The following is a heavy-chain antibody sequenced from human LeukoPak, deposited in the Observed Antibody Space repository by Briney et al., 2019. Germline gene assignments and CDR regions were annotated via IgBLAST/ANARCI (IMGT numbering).Heavy chain of an antibody. D-gene: IGHD2-2*01. CDR1: GYTFTGYY. J-gene: IGHJ5*02. CDR3: ARLVGGYCSSTSCYGWFDP. Sequence: ASVKVSCKASGYTFTGYYMHWVRQAPGQGLEWMGWINPNSGGTNYAQKFQGRVTMTRDTSISPAYMELSRLRSDDTAVYYCARLVGGYCSSTSCYGWFDPWGQGTLVTVSS. V-gene: IGHV1-2*02. CDR2: INPNSGGT.